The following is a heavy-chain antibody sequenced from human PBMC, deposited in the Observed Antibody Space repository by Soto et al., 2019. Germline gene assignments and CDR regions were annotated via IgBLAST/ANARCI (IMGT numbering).Heavy chain of an antibody. CDR3: ARGRYRVLWFGELSYDAFDI. V-gene: IGHV4-34*01. CDR2: INHSGST. J-gene: IGHJ3*02. CDR1: GGSFSGYY. D-gene: IGHD3-10*01. Sequence: SETLSLTCAVYGGSFSGYYWSWIRQPPGKGLEWIGEINHSGSTNYNPSLKSRVTISVDTSKNQFSLKLSSVTAADTAVYYCARGRYRVLWFGELSYDAFDIWGQGTMVTVSS.